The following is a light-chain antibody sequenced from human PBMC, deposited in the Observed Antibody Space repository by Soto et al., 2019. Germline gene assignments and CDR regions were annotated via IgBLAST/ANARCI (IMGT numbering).Light chain of an antibody. Sequence: DFQMTQSPSSLPGSVGDRVTMSCRASLDIGTSLAWYQQKPGEVPKLLIYAASTLHSGVPSRFSGGGSGTDFTLTISSLQPEDFATYFCQKYDSAPLTFGGGTRVDVK. CDR1: LDIGTS. CDR2: AAS. CDR3: QKYDSAPLT. J-gene: IGKJ4*01. V-gene: IGKV1-27*01.